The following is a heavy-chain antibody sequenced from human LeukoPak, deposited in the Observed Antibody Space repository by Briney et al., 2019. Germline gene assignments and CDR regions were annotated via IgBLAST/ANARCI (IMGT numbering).Heavy chain of an antibody. CDR1: GGSISSYY. CDR3: ARMWGELRWELLGPAYYYYYGMDV. Sequence: SETLSLTCTVSGGSISSYYWSWIRQPPGKGLEWIGYIYYSGSTNYNPSLKSRVTISVDTSTNQFSLKLSSVTAADTAVYYCARMWGELRWELLGPAYYYYYGMDVWGQGTTVTVSS. D-gene: IGHD1-26*01. V-gene: IGHV4-59*01. CDR2: IYYSGST. J-gene: IGHJ6*02.